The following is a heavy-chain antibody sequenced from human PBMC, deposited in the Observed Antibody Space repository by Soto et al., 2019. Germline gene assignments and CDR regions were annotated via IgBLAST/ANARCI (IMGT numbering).Heavy chain of an antibody. V-gene: IGHV4-4*07. Sequence: PSETLSLTCTVSGGSMSRYYWIWIRQPAGKGLEWIGRVYSSGGTHYNPSLKSRVTISLDTSKNQFSLRLLSVTDADTAVYFCARGQRFSDWFDPWGQGTLVTVSS. D-gene: IGHD3-3*01. J-gene: IGHJ5*01. CDR1: GGSMSRYY. CDR3: ARGQRFSDWFDP. CDR2: VYSSGGT.